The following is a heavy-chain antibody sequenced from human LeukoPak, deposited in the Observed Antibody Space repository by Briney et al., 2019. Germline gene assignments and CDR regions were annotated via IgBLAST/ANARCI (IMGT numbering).Heavy chain of an antibody. Sequence: GGSLRLSCAASGFTFRRYGMTWVRQAPGKGLEWVSSISGSGGSTYYADSVKGRFTISRDNSKNTLYLQMNSLRAEDTAVYYCAKDFSYGILTGYFPHPFDYWGQGTLVTVSS. D-gene: IGHD3-9*01. CDR3: AKDFSYGILTGYFPHPFDY. CDR2: ISGSGGST. J-gene: IGHJ4*02. CDR1: GFTFRRYG. V-gene: IGHV3-23*01.